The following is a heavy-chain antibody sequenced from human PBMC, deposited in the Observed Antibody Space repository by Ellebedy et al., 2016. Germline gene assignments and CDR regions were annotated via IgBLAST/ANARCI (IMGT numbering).Heavy chain of an antibody. J-gene: IGHJ4*01. CDR3: ARNATGWYFDY. V-gene: IGHV4-39*01. D-gene: IGHD6-19*01. Sequence: SETLSLTCTVSGGSMNNYYWGWIRQPPGKGLEWIGSVYYSGSTVYNPSLKSQITMSVDTSKNQFSVHLRSVTAADTAVYYCARNATGWYFDYWGQGALVTVSS. CDR2: VYYSGST. CDR1: GGSMNNYY.